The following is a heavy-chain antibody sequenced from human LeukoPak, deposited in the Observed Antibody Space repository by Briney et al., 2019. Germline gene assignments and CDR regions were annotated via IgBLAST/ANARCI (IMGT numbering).Heavy chain of an antibody. V-gene: IGHV3-74*01. CDR3: AKGKKRPTTIYDSSGYYPYYFDY. Sequence: GGSLRLSCAASGFTFSSYWMHWVRQAPGKGLVWVSRINSDGSSTSYADSVKGRFTISRDNAKNTLYLQMNSLRAEDTAVYYCAKGKKRPTTIYDSSGYYPYYFDYWGQGTLVTVSS. J-gene: IGHJ4*02. CDR1: GFTFSSYW. CDR2: INSDGSST. D-gene: IGHD3-22*01.